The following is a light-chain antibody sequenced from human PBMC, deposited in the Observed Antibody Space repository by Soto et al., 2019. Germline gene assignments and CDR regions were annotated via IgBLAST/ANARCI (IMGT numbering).Light chain of an antibody. Sequence: QSVLTQPASVSGSPGQSITISCTGTSSDVGGYNYVSWYQQHPGKAPKLMIYDVSNRPSGVPNRFSGSKSGNTASLTISGLQAEDEADYYCSSYTSSSTLYVFGRGPRSPS. CDR1: SSDVGGYNY. J-gene: IGLJ1*01. CDR2: DVS. V-gene: IGLV2-14*01. CDR3: SSYTSSSTLYV.